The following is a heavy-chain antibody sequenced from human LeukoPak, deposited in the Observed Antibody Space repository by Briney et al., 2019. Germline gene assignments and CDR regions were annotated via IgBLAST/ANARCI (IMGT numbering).Heavy chain of an antibody. V-gene: IGHV1-18*01. D-gene: IGHD6-13*01. CDR1: GYTFTTSFITSS. CDR2: ISAYDGNT. J-gene: IGHJ5*02. CDR3: ARDLTAAVFDP. Sequence: ASVKVSCRASGYTFTTSFITSSISWVRQAPGQGLEWMGWISAYDGNTNYAQKLQGRVTMTTDTSTSTAYMELRSLRSDDTAVYYCARDLTAAVFDPWGQGTLVTVSS.